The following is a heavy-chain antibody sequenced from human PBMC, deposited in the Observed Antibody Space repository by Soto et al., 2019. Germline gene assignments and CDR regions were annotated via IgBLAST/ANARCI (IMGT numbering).Heavy chain of an antibody. CDR2: ISGSCCST. J-gene: IGHJ4*02. Sequence: GGSLRLSCAASGFTFSNYAVTWVRQAPGKGLEWVSTISGSCCSTYYADSVKGRFTISRDNSKNTLFLQMNSLRAEDTAVYYCAKDQGSSWYEIDYWGQGTLVTVSS. CDR3: AKDQGSSWYEIDY. V-gene: IGHV3-23*01. CDR1: GFTFSNYA. D-gene: IGHD6-13*01.